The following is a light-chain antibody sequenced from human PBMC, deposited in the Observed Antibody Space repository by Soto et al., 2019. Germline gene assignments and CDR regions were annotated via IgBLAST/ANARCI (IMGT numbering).Light chain of an antibody. Sequence: EILMTQSPATLSVSPGERATLSCRASQSVSHNLAWYQQKPGQAPRLLFYDASIRAIGIPARFSGSGSGTEFTLTISSLQSEDFAIYYCQQSNNWPYTFGQGTKLEIK. V-gene: IGKV3-15*01. CDR1: QSVSHN. CDR2: DAS. CDR3: QQSNNWPYT. J-gene: IGKJ2*01.